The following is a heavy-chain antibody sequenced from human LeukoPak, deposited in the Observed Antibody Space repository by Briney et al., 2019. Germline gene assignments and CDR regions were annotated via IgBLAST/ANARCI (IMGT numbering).Heavy chain of an antibody. J-gene: IGHJ4*02. V-gene: IGHV4-30-4*08. D-gene: IGHD2-2*02. CDR2: IYYSGST. CDR1: GGSISSGDYY. Sequence: PSETLSLTCTVSGGSISSGDYYWSWIRQPPGEGLEWIGYIYYSGSTYYNPSLKSRVTISVDTSKNQFSLKLSSVTAADTAVYYCAVPGVPAAIPQALIAARPSLGYWGQGTLVTVSS. CDR3: AVPGVPAAIPQALIAARPSLGY.